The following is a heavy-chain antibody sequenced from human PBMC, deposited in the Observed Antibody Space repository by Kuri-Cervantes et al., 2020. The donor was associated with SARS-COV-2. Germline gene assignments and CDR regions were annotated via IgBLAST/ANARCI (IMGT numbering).Heavy chain of an antibody. Sequence: GESLKISCAASGFNFSRTDMHWVRQAPGKGLEWVAIISYDGSNTYYADSVKGRFTISRDNSKNTLYLQMNSLRTEDTAIYYCARDRVGVHDYWGQGTLVTVSS. CDR1: GFNFSRTD. D-gene: IGHD2-21*01. V-gene: IGHV3-30-3*01. CDR3: ARDRVGVHDY. CDR2: ISYDGSNT. J-gene: IGHJ4*02.